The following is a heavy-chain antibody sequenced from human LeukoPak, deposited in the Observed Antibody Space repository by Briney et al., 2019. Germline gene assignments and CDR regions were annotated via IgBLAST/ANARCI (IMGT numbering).Heavy chain of an antibody. V-gene: IGHV1-2*02. D-gene: IGHD2-15*01. J-gene: IGHJ4*02. CDR3: ARDRTTSRYCSGGSCYSAWTDFDY. CDR1: GYTCTGYY. Sequence: ASVKVSCKASGYTCTGYYMHWVRQAPGQGLEWMGWINPNSGGTNYAQKFQGRVTMTRDTSTSTAYMELSRLRSDDTAVYYCARDRTTSRYCSGGSCYSAWTDFDYWGQGTLVTVSS. CDR2: INPNSGGT.